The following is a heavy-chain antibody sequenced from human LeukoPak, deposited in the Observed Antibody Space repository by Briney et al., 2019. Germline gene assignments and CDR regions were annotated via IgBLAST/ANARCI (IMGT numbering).Heavy chain of an antibody. D-gene: IGHD6-13*01. CDR2: IYSGGST. J-gene: IGHJ6*03. Sequence: PGGSLRLSCAASGFTVSSNYMSWVRQAPGKGLEWVSVIYSGGSTYYADSVKGRFTISRDNSKNTLYLQMNSLRAEDTAVYYCAGDLRYSSSWYLAYYMDVWGKGTTVTVSS. V-gene: IGHV3-66*02. CDR3: AGDLRYSSSWYLAYYMDV. CDR1: GFTVSSNY.